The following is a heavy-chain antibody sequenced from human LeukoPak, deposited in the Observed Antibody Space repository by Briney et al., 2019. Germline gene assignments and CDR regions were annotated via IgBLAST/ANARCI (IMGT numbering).Heavy chain of an antibody. V-gene: IGHV1-69*05. J-gene: IGHJ6*03. CDR1: GGTFSSYA. Sequence: SVKVSCKASGGTFSSYAISWVRQAPGQGLEWMGGIIPIFGTANYAQKFQGRVTITTDESTSTAYMELSSLRSEDTAVYYCARFGAKEDFWSGYYDYYYMDVWGKGTTVTVSS. CDR3: ARFGAKEDFWSGYYDYYYMDV. D-gene: IGHD3-3*01. CDR2: IIPIFGTA.